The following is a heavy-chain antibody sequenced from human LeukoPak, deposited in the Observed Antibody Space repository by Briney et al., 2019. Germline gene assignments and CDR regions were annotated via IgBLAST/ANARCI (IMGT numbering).Heavy chain of an antibody. J-gene: IGHJ6*02. CDR2: INSDGTST. V-gene: IGHV3-74*01. CDR1: GFTFSSYW. D-gene: IGHD6-6*01. CDR3: VRGGGADRPYGLDV. Sequence: GGSLTLSCAAFGFTFSSYWIHWVRQAPGKGPVWVSRINSDGTSTTYADPVKGRFTISRDSAKNTVYLQMNSLRAEDTAVYYCVRGGGADRPYGLDVWAKGPRSPSP.